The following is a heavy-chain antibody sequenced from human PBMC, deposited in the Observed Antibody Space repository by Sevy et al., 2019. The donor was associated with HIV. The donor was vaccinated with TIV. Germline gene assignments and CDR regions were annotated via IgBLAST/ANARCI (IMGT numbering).Heavy chain of an antibody. V-gene: IGHV6-1*01. D-gene: IGHD3-10*01. CDR3: ARDDYYGSGSLGDYYYYGMDV. CDR1: GDSVSSNSAA. J-gene: IGHJ6*02. CDR2: TYFRSKWYN. Sequence: SQTLSLTCAISGDSVSSNSAAWNWIRQSPSRGLEWLGRTYFRSKWYNDYAVSVKSRITINPDTSKNQFSLQLNSVTPEDTAGYYCARDDYYGSGSLGDYYYYGMDVWGQGTTVTVSS.